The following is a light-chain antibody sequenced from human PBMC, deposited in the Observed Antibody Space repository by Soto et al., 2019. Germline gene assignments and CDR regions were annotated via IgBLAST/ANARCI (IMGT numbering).Light chain of an antibody. CDR2: LNSDGSH. Sequence: QLVLTQSPSASASLGASVKLTCTLSSGHSSYAIAWHQQQPEKGPRYLMKLNSDGSHSKGDGIPDRFSGSSSGAERYLTIASLQSEDEADYSCQTWGTGLLVFGGGPKLTVL. J-gene: IGLJ3*02. CDR3: QTWGTGLLV. V-gene: IGLV4-69*01. CDR1: SGHSSYA.